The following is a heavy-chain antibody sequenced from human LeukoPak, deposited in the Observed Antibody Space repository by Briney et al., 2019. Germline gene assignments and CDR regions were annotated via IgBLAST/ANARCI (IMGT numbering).Heavy chain of an antibody. J-gene: IGHJ4*02. Sequence: PGGSLTLSCVGSGFTFSDYWMSWVRQAPGKGLEWVADIKQDGSEKDHVDALKGRFTISRDNAKNSLYLQMNSLRAEDTAVYYCARWLELMRNFDWWGQGTLVTVSS. CDR1: GFTFSDYW. CDR3: ARWLELMRNFDW. V-gene: IGHV3-7*01. CDR2: IKQDGSEK. D-gene: IGHD5-12*01.